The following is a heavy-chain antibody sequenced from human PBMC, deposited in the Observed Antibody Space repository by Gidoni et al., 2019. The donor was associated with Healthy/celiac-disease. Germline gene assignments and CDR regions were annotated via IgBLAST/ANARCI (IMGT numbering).Heavy chain of an antibody. CDR3: ARDYWVAGTDY. Sequence: QVQLQESGPGLVKPSETLSLTCPVSGYSISSGYYWGWSRQPPGKGLEWIGSIYHSGSTYYNPSLKSRVTRSVDTSKNQFSLKLSSVTAADTAVYYCARDYWVAGTDYWGQGTLVTVSS. D-gene: IGHD6-19*01. CDR2: IYHSGST. CDR1: GYSISSGYY. J-gene: IGHJ4*02. V-gene: IGHV4-38-2*02.